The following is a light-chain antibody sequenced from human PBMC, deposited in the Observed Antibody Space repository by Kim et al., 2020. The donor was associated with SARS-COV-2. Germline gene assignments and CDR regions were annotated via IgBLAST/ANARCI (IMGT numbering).Light chain of an antibody. CDR2: GAS. J-gene: IGKJ2*01. CDR1: QSVTSNY. Sequence: EIVLTQSPGTLSLSPGERATLSCRASQSVTSNYLAWYQQKPGQAPRLLIYGASSRATGIPDRFSGSGSGTDFTLTISRLEPEDFAVYYCQQYGTSPATFGRGTKLEI. CDR3: QQYGTSPAT. V-gene: IGKV3-20*01.